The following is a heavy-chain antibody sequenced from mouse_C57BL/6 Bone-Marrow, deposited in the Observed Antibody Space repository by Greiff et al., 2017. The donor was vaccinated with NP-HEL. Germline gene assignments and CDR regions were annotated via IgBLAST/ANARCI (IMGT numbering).Heavy chain of an antibody. CDR3: ARPNYDHGDYAMDY. CDR2: FHPYNDDT. J-gene: IGHJ4*01. D-gene: IGHD2-4*01. Sequence: VQLVESGAELVKPGASVKMSCKASGYTFTTYPIEWMKQNHGKSLEWIGNFHPYNDDTKYNEKFKGKATLTVEKSSSTVYLELSRLTSDDSAVYYCARPNYDHGDYAMDYWGQGTSVTVSS. CDR1: GYTFTTYP. V-gene: IGHV1-47*01.